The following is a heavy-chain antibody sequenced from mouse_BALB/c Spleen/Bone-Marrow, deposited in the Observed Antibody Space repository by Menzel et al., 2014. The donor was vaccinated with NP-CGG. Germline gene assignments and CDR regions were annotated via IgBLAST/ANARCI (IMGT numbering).Heavy chain of an antibody. CDR2: ILPGSDNT. J-gene: IGHJ2*01. V-gene: IGHV1-9*01. Sequence: VKLMEPGGELMKPGASVKISCKATGYTFSNYWIQWVKQRPGHGPEWIGEILPGSDNTNYNEKFKGKATFTADTSSNTAYMQLSSLTSEDAAVYYGARGNPFDFWGQGTTLTVSS. CDR3: ARGNPFDF. CDR1: GYTFSNYW.